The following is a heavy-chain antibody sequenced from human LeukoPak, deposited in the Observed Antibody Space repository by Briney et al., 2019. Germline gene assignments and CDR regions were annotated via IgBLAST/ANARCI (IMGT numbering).Heavy chain of an antibody. V-gene: IGHV3-21*01. CDR2: ISSSSSYI. J-gene: IGHJ4*02. CDR1: AFTFSSYS. CDR3: AREGGRSKKYYYDSSGDGYFDY. D-gene: IGHD3-22*01. Sequence: GGSLRLSCAASAFTFSSYSMNWVRQAPGKGLVWVSSISSSSSYIYYTDSVKGRFTISRDNAKNSLYLQMNSLRAEDTAVYYCAREGGRSKKYYYDSSGDGYFDYWGQGTLVTVSS.